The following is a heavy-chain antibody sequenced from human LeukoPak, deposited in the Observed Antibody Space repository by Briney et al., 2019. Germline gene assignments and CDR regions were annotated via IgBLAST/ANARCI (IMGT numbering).Heavy chain of an antibody. Sequence: ASVKVSCKASGYTFTGYCMHWVRQAPGQGLEWMGWINPNSGGTNYAQKFQGRVTMTRDTSISTAYMELRRLRSDDTAVYYCARDYDSSDYYNYFDYWGQGTLVTVSS. V-gene: IGHV1-2*02. CDR2: INPNSGGT. CDR1: GYTFTGYC. CDR3: ARDYDSSDYYNYFDY. J-gene: IGHJ4*02. D-gene: IGHD3-22*01.